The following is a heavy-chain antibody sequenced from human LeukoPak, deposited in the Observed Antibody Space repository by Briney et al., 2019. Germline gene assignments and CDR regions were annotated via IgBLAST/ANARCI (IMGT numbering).Heavy chain of an antibody. J-gene: IGHJ4*02. V-gene: IGHV1-2*02. Sequence: ASVKVSCKTSGYTFTGYYIHWVRQAPGQGLEWMGWINPNSGGTNYAQKFQGRVTMTRNTSISTAYMAVSRLRSDDTAMYYCARDHCSGGRCYSEGADNNYWGQGTLVTVSS. CDR2: INPNSGGT. CDR3: ARDHCSGGRCYSEGADNNY. CDR1: GYTFTGYY. D-gene: IGHD2-15*01.